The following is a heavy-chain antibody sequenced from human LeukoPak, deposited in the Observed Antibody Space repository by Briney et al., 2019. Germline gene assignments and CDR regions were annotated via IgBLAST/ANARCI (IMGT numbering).Heavy chain of an antibody. CDR3: AKRGVVPAAFAY. J-gene: IGHJ4*02. CDR2: IRYDGSNK. Sequence: TGGSLRLSCAASGFTFSSYGMHWVRQAPGKGLEWVAFIRYDGSNKYYADSVKGRFTISRDNSKNMLYLQIDSLRAEDTAVYYCAKRGVVPAAFAYWGQGTLVTVSS. V-gene: IGHV3-30*02. CDR1: GFTFSSYG. D-gene: IGHD2-2*01.